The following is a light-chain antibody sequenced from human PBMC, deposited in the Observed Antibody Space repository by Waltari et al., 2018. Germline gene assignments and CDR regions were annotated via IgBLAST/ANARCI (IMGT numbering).Light chain of an antibody. CDR1: RAHASNI. CDR2: VNSDGSH. Sequence: QRVRTQSPSASASLGASVRLTCTLDRAHASNIIAGTQQQPAKGPRYLMKVNSDGSHSKGDEIPDRFSGSGSGAERYLPISNVQSEDEADYYCQTGGHGTWVFGGGTKLTVL. J-gene: IGLJ3*02. V-gene: IGLV4-69*01. CDR3: QTGGHGTWV.